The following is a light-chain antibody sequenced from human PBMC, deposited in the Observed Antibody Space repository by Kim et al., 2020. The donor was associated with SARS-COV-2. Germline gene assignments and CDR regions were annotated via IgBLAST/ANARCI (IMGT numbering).Light chain of an antibody. CDR3: QQSYTAPRDT. CDR2: AAS. CDR1: QSISNY. Sequence: ASGGDRVTITCRASQSISNYLNWYQQKPGKAPKVLIYAASTLQSGVPSRFSGSGSGTDFTLTISSLQPEDFATYYCQQSYTAPRDTFGQGTKLEI. V-gene: IGKV1-39*01. J-gene: IGKJ2*01.